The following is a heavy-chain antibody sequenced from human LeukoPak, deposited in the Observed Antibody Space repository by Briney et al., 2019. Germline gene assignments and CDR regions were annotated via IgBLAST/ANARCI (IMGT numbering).Heavy chain of an antibody. V-gene: IGHV1-69*04. CDR3: ARDHLPYGGNYYYFDY. D-gene: IGHD4-23*01. Sequence: SVKVSCKASGGTFSSYAISWVRQAPGQGLEWMGRIIPILGIANYAQKFQGRVTITADKSTSTAYMGLSSLRSEDTAVYYCARDHLPYGGNYYYFDYWGQGTLVTVSS. CDR1: GGTFSSYA. J-gene: IGHJ4*02. CDR2: IIPILGIA.